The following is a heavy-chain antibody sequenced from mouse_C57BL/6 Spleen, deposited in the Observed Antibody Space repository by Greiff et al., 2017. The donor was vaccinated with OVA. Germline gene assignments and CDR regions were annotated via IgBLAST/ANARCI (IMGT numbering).Heavy chain of an antibody. V-gene: IGHV2-6-1*01. D-gene: IGHD2-4*01. Sequence: VKLVESGPGLVAPSQSLSITCTVSGFSLTSYGVHWVRQPPGKGLEWLVVIWSDGSTTYNSALKSKLSISKDNSKSQVFLKMNSLQTDDTAMYYCARHGGLRGYFDVWGTGTTVTVSS. CDR1: GFSLTSYG. J-gene: IGHJ1*03. CDR3: ARHGGLRGYFDV. CDR2: IWSDGST.